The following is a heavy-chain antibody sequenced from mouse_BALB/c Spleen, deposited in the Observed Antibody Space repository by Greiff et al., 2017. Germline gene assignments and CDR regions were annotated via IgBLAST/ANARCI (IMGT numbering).Heavy chain of an antibody. D-gene: IGHD1-1*01. Sequence: VKLQQSGAELVRPGSSVKISCKASGYAFSSYWMNWVKQRPGQGLEWIGQIYPGDGDTNYNGKFKGKATLTADKSSSTAYMQLSSLTSEDSAVYFCARGGYYGSSPWFAYWGQGTLVTVSA. CDR2: IYPGDGDT. CDR1: GYAFSSYW. V-gene: IGHV1-80*01. CDR3: ARGGYYGSSPWFAY. J-gene: IGHJ3*01.